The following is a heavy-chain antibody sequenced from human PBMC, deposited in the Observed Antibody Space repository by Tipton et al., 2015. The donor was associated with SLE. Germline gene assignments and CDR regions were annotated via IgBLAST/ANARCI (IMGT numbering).Heavy chain of an antibody. CDR3: ARDGVIDY. CDR1: GFTFSSYA. CDR2: ISYDGSNK. D-gene: IGHD3-16*01. V-gene: IGHV3-30-3*01. J-gene: IGHJ4*02. Sequence: RSLRLSCATSGFTFSSYAMHWVRQAPGKGLEWVAVISYDGSNKYYADSVKGRFTISRDNSKNTLYLQMNSLRAEDTAVYYCARDGVIDYWGQGTLVTVSS.